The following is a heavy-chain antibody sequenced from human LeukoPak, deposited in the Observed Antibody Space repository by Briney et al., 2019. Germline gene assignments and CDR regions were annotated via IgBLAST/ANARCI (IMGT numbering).Heavy chain of an antibody. J-gene: IGHJ1*01. CDR2: IYYSGST. CDR1: GGSISSSSHY. D-gene: IGHD6-19*01. Sequence: SETLSLTCTVSGGSISSSSHYWGWIRQPPGKGLEWIGSIYYSGSTYYNPSLKSRVTISVDTSKNQFSLKLSSVTAADTAVYYGARWDPYISGWYVRTHGGYFQHWGQGTLVTVSS. CDR3: ARWDPYISGWYVRTHGGYFQH. V-gene: IGHV4-39*07.